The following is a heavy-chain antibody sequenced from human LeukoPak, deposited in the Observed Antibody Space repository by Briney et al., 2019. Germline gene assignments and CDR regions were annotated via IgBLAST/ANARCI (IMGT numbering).Heavy chain of an antibody. D-gene: IGHD3-22*01. CDR1: GFTFSTYS. CDR2: IKQDGSEK. Sequence: GGSLRLSCAASGFTFSTYSMSWVRQAPGKGLEWVANIKQDGSEKYYVDSVKGRFTISRDNAKNSLYLQMNSLRAEDTAVYYCARDLYRIVVVPHYFDYWGQGTLVTVSS. V-gene: IGHV3-7*01. CDR3: ARDLYRIVVVPHYFDY. J-gene: IGHJ4*02.